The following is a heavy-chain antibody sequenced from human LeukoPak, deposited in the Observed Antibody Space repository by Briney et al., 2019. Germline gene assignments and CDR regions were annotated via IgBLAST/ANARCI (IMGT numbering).Heavy chain of an antibody. D-gene: IGHD3-10*01. Sequence: ASVKVSCKASGYTFTKYDINWVRQATGQGLEWMGWMNPNSGNTGYAQRFQGRVTITRNTSITTANMELSSLTSEDTAVYYCARAITVVRGVIIPYMDVRGKGTTVTVSS. CDR2: MNPNSGNT. CDR3: ARAITVVRGVIIPYMDV. J-gene: IGHJ6*03. CDR1: GYTFTKYD. V-gene: IGHV1-8*03.